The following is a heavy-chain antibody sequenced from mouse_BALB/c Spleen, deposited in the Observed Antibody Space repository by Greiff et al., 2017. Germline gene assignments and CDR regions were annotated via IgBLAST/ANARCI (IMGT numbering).Heavy chain of an antibody. V-gene: IGHV3-2*02. D-gene: IGHD2-1*01. CDR1: GYSITSDYA. J-gene: IGHJ1*01. CDR3: ARRGNYGWYFDV. Sequence: EVKLVESGPGLVKPSQSLSLTCTVTGYSITSDYAWNWIRQFPGNKLEWMGYISYSGSTSYNPSLKSRISITRDTSKNQFFLQLNSVTTEDTATYYCARRGNYGWYFDVWGAGTTVTVSS. CDR2: ISYSGST.